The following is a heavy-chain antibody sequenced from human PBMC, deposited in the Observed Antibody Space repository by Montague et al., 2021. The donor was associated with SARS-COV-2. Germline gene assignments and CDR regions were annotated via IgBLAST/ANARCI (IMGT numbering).Heavy chain of an antibody. Sequence: SETLSLTCAVSGGSISTDNWWSWVRRPPGKGLEWIGEIFHSGRTNYNPPLKSRVTISVDRSNNQFSLELSSVTAADTAIHYCARDSQRSHFDYWGQGILVTVSS. CDR2: IFHSGRT. V-gene: IGHV4-4*02. CDR1: GGSISTDNW. D-gene: IGHD6-25*01. J-gene: IGHJ4*02. CDR3: ARDSQRSHFDY.